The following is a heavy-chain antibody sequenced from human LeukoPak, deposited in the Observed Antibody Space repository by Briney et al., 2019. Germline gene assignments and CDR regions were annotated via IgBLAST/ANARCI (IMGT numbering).Heavy chain of an antibody. D-gene: IGHD3-10*01. Sequence: ASVKVSCKTSGYTFTNNWMHWVRQAPGQGLEWVGVINPTGTSTLYAQNFQGRVSLTRDMSTTTDYMELRSLTSEDTAVYYCARDHSVGDIAWWFDPWGQGTLVSVSS. V-gene: IGHV1-46*01. CDR1: GYTFTNNW. J-gene: IGHJ5*02. CDR2: INPTGTST. CDR3: ARDHSVGDIAWWFDP.